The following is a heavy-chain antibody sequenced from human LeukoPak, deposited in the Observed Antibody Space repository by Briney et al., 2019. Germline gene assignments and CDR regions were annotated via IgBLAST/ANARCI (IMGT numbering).Heavy chain of an antibody. CDR2: IESKTDGGTT. J-gene: IGHJ4*02. CDR1: GFTFSSYE. V-gene: IGHV3-15*04. CDR3: TTYGSGRKFDY. Sequence: PGGSLRLSCAASGFTFSSYEMNWVRQAPGKGLEWVGRIESKTDGGTTDYAAPVKGRFTISRDDSTNTLYLQMNSLKSEDTAVYYCTTYGSGRKFDYWGQGILVTVSS. D-gene: IGHD3-10*01.